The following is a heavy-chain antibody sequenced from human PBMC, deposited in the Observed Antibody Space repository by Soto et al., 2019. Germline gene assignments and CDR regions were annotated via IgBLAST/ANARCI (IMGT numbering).Heavy chain of an antibody. J-gene: IGHJ3*02. V-gene: IGHV2-5*02. Sequence: QITLKESGPTLVKPTQTLTLTCTLSGFSLSTSGVSVGWIRQPPGKALEWLALIYWDDDKRYSPSLKSRLTITQDTSKTQVVLIMTNMDPVDTATYYCAHRVVGEDAFDIWGQGTVVTVSS. CDR3: AHRVVGEDAFDI. CDR2: IYWDDDK. CDR1: GFSLSTSGVS.